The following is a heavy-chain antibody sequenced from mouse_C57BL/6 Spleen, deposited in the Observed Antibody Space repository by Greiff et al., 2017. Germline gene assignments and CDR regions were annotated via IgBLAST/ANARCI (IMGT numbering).Heavy chain of an antibody. J-gene: IGHJ4*01. Sequence: VQLQQSGAELVKPGASVKISCKASGYAFSSYWMNWVKQRPGKGLEWIGQIYPGDGDTNYNGKFKGKATLTADKSSSTAYMQLSSLTSEDSAVYFCAREGDYYGSGAMDYWGQGTSVTVSS. D-gene: IGHD1-1*01. V-gene: IGHV1-80*01. CDR1: GYAFSSYW. CDR3: AREGDYYGSGAMDY. CDR2: IYPGDGDT.